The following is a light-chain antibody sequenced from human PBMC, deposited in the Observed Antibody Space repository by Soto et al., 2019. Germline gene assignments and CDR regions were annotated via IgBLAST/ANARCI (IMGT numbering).Light chain of an antibody. CDR3: QQYNNWPRT. V-gene: IGKV3-15*01. Sequence: EIVMTQSPATLSVSPGERATLSCRASQSVSRDLAWYQQRPGQAPRVLIYGASTRSTGIPARFSGSGSGTEFILTISSLQSEDFAIYYCQQYNNWPRTFGQGTKVEIK. CDR1: QSVSRD. J-gene: IGKJ1*01. CDR2: GAS.